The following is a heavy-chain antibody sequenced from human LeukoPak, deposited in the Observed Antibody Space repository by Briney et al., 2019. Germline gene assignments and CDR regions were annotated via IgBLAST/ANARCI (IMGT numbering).Heavy chain of an antibody. D-gene: IGHD3-10*01. J-gene: IGHJ4*02. Sequence: SETLSPTCTVSGGSINSYYWSWIRQPPGKRLEWIGHVYYSGSNKNNPSLKSRVTMTVDTSKNQFSLKLTSVTAADTAMYFCARFGSYFEYWGQGILVTVSS. CDR3: ARFGSYFEY. CDR1: GGSINSYY. V-gene: IGHV4-59*12. CDR2: VYYSGSN.